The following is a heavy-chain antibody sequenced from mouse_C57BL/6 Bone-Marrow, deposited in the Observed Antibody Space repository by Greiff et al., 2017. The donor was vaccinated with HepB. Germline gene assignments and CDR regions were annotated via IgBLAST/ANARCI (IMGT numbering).Heavy chain of an antibody. CDR3: ARAPHYYLFDY. J-gene: IGHJ2*01. D-gene: IGHD1-2*01. Sequence: QVQLQQPGAELVRPGTSVKLSCKASGYTFTSYWMHWVKQRPGQGLGWIGVIDPSDSYTNYNQKFKGKATLTVDTSSSTAYMQLSSLTSEDSAVYYCARAPHYYLFDYWGQGTTLTVSS. CDR1: GYTFTSYW. CDR2: IDPSDSYT. V-gene: IGHV1-59*01.